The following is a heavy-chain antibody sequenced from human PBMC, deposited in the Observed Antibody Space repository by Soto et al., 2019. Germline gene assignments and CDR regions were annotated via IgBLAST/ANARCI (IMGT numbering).Heavy chain of an antibody. CDR2: ISYDGSNK. CDR1: GFTFSSYG. Sequence: PGGSLRLSCAASGFTFSSYGMHWVRQAPGKGLEWVAVISYDGSNKYYADSVKGRFTISRDNSKNTLYLQMNSLRAEDTAVYYCAKDKDRAAAAGFFAYWGQGTLVTVSS. D-gene: IGHD6-13*01. V-gene: IGHV3-30*18. CDR3: AKDKDRAAAAGFFAY. J-gene: IGHJ4*02.